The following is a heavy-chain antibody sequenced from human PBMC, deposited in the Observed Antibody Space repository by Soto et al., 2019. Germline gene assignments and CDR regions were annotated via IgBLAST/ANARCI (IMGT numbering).Heavy chain of an antibody. CDR2: ISGSGGST. V-gene: IGHV3-23*01. CDR3: AINTVTRRYYYYYMDV. D-gene: IGHD4-17*01. J-gene: IGHJ6*03. CDR1: GFTFSSYA. Sequence: GGSLRLSCAASGFTFSSYAMSWVRQAPGKGLEWVSAISGSGGSTYYADSVKGRFTISRDNSKNTLYLQMNSLRAEDTAVYYCAINTVTRRYYYYYMDVWGKGTTVTVSS.